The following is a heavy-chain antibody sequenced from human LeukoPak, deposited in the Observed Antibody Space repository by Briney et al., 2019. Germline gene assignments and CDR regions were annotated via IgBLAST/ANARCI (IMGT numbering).Heavy chain of an antibody. CDR2: IYHSGST. D-gene: IGHD4-17*01. CDR3: ARNYYDYGDYGWSYYCYMDV. Sequence: SETLSLTCSVSGYSISSGYYWGWIRQPPGKGLEWIGSIYHSGSTYYNPSLKSRVTISVDTSKNQFSLKLSSVTAADTAVYYCARNYYDYGDYGWSYYCYMDVWGKGTTVTVSS. J-gene: IGHJ6*03. CDR1: GYSISSGYY. V-gene: IGHV4-38-2*02.